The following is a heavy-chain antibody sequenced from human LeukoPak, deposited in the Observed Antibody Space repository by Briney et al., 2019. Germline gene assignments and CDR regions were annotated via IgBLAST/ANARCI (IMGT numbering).Heavy chain of an antibody. CDR3: ASNLENGASFDY. V-gene: IGHV4-59*08. CDR2: IYDIGST. J-gene: IGHJ4*02. D-gene: IGHD3-3*01. Sequence: SETLSLTCTVSGGSISSYYWSWIRQPPGKGLEWIGYIYDIGSTNYNPSLKSRVTISVDTSKNQFSLKLSSVTAADTAVYYCASNLENGASFDYWGQGTLVTVSS. CDR1: GGSISSYY.